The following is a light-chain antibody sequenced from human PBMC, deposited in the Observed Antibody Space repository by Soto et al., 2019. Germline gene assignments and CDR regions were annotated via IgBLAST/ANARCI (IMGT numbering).Light chain of an antibody. CDR1: SSDVGAHTS. J-gene: IGLJ1*01. CDR3: SSYTSDNRDYV. Sequence: QSVLTQPASVSGSPGQSITISCTGSSSDVGAHTSVSWYQQHPGKAPKLMIYEVSNRPSGVSRRFSGSKSGNTASLTISGLQAEDEAHYYCSSYTSDNRDYVFGTGTKVTV. CDR2: EVS. V-gene: IGLV2-14*01.